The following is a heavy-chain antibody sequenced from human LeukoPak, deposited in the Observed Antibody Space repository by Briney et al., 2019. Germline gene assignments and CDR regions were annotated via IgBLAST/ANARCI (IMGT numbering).Heavy chain of an antibody. Sequence: GGSLRLSCAASGFSFSSYWMHWVRQVPGKGLVWVSRIDYDGSDTVYADSVKGRFTISRDNAKNSLYLQMNSLRAEDTAVYYCARAFRYCSSTSCYGVFYYMDVWGKGTTVTVSS. D-gene: IGHD2-2*01. CDR2: IDYDGSDT. CDR3: ARAFRYCSSTSCYGVFYYMDV. CDR1: GFSFSSYW. J-gene: IGHJ6*03. V-gene: IGHV3-74*01.